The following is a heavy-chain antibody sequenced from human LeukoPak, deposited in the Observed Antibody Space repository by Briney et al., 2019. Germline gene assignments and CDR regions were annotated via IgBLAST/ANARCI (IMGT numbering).Heavy chain of an antibody. J-gene: IGHJ4*02. CDR2: ISYDGSNK. Sequence: PGGSLRLSCAASGFTFRSYAMHWVRQAPGKGLEWVAVISYDGSNKYYIDSVKGRFTISRDNSKNTLYLQMNSLTAEDTAIYYCAKATGTLGNWGQGTLVTVSS. D-gene: IGHD1-1*01. CDR3: AKATGTLGN. V-gene: IGHV3-30*04. CDR1: GFTFRSYA.